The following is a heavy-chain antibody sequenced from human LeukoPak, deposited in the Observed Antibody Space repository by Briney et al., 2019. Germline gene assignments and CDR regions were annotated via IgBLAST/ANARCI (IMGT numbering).Heavy chain of an antibody. CDR1: GFTFSNAW. D-gene: IGHD3-22*01. CDR3: AKVQGYYYDSTTYYFDY. CDR2: IKSKTDGGTT. Sequence: GGSLRLSCAASGFTFSNAWMSWVRQAPGKGLEWVGRIKSKTDGGTTDYAAPVKGRFTISRDDSKNTLYLQMNSLRAEDTAVYYCAKVQGYYYDSTTYYFDYWGQGTLVTVSS. J-gene: IGHJ4*02. V-gene: IGHV3-15*01.